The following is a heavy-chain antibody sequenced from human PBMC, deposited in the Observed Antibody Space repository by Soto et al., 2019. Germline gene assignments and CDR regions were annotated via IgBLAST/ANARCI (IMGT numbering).Heavy chain of an antibody. CDR2: IRGKVNSDTK. V-gene: IGHV3-72*01. Sequence: EVQLVESGGGLVQPGGSLRLSCAASGLTLSDHRMDWVRQAPGKGLELVDRIRGKVNSDTKEYAASVKGRFTISRHDSGNSLYLQMDSLQTEDTAVYYCARDRGMYSWDYWGQGALVTVS. CDR3: ARDRGMYSWDY. D-gene: IGHD1-26*01. J-gene: IGHJ4*02. CDR1: GLTLSDHR.